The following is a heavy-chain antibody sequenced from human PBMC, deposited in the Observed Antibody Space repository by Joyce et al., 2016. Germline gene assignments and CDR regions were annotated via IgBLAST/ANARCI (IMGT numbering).Heavy chain of an antibody. CDR2: ISGSGGST. Sequence: EVQLLESGGGLVQPGGSLRLSCAASGFTFSSFAMSWVRQAPGKGLEWVSGISGSGGSTYYADSVKGRFTISRDNSKNTLYLQMNSLRAEDTAVYYCAKDIGALITHQAFHIWGQGTMVTVSS. CDR1: GFTFSSFA. V-gene: IGHV3-23*01. CDR3: AKDIGALITHQAFHI. D-gene: IGHD3-22*01. J-gene: IGHJ3*02.